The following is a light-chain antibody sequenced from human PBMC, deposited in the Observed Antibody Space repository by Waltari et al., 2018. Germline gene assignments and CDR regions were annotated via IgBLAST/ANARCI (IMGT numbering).Light chain of an antibody. CDR3: QQHNSYPYS. CDR2: STS. V-gene: IGKV1-5*01. Sequence: DIQMTQSPSSLSASVGDRVTITCQASQSISNWLAWYQQKPGKAPELLIYSTSSLHSGVPSRFSGSGSGTEFTLTISSLQPEDFAAYYCQQHNSYPYSFGQGTKVEIK. J-gene: IGKJ2*03. CDR1: QSISNW.